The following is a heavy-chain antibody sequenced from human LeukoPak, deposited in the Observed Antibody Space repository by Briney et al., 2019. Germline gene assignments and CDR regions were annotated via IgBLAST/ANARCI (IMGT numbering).Heavy chain of an antibody. CDR2: ISYDGSNK. D-gene: IGHD3-10*01. Sequence: PGRSLRLSCAAAGFTFSSYGMHWVRQAPGKGLEWVAVISYDGSNKYYADSVKGRFTISRDNSKNTLYLQMNSLRAEDTALYYCARGHYGSDYWGQGTLVTVSS. CDR1: GFTFSSYG. CDR3: ARGHYGSDY. V-gene: IGHV3-30*03. J-gene: IGHJ4*02.